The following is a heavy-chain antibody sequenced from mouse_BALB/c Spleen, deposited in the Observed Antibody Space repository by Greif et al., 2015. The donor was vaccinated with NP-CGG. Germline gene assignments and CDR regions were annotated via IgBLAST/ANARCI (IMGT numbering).Heavy chain of an antibody. V-gene: IGHV1S137*01. CDR1: GYTFTDYA. D-gene: IGHD2-14*01. J-gene: IGHJ2*01. Sequence: VQLQQSGAELVRPGVSVKISCKGSGYTFTDYAMHWVKQSHAKSLEWIGVISTYYGDASYNQKFKGKATMTVDKSSSTAYMERARLTFEDSAIYYRARGNYRYDEGYFDYWGQGTTLTVSS. CDR3: ARGNYRYDEGYFDY. CDR2: ISTYYGDA.